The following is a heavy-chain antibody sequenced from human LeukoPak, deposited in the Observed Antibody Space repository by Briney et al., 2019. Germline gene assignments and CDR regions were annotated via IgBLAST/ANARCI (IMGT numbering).Heavy chain of an antibody. Sequence: PGGSLRLSCAAYGFTFSSYSMSWVRQAPGKGLEWVGFIRSKAYGGTTEYAASVKGRFTISRDDSKSIAYLQMNSLKTEDTAVYYCTRDGYWGQGTLVTVSS. V-gene: IGHV3-49*04. CDR2: IRSKAYGGTT. CDR1: GFTFSSYS. J-gene: IGHJ4*02. CDR3: TRDGY.